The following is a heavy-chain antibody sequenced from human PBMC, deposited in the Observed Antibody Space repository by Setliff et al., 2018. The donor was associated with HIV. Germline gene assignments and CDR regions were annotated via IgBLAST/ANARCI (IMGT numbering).Heavy chain of an antibody. Sequence: GGSLRLSCAASGFTFSSYWMSWVRQAPGKGLEWVANIKQDGSEKYYVDSVKGRYTISRDNAKNSLYLQMNSLRAEDTAVYYCARVYDSSGYSLSIPGYWGQGTLVTVSS. J-gene: IGHJ4*01. D-gene: IGHD3-22*01. CDR3: ARVYDSSGYSLSIPGY. V-gene: IGHV3-7*01. CDR2: IKQDGSEK. CDR1: GFTFSSYW.